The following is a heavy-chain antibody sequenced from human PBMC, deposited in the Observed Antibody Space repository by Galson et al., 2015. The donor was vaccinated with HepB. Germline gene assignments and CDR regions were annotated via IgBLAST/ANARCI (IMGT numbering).Heavy chain of an antibody. Sequence: SLRLSCAASGFTFSSYAVSWVRQAPGKGLEWVSVISAGGGTAYYADSVEGHFTISRDNSKSTLYLQMNSLRAEDTAVYYCAKHLGVVATGLDYWGQGTPVTVSS. J-gene: IGHJ4*02. CDR2: ISAGGGTA. V-gene: IGHV3-23*01. D-gene: IGHD2-15*01. CDR3: AKHLGVVATGLDY. CDR1: GFTFSSYA.